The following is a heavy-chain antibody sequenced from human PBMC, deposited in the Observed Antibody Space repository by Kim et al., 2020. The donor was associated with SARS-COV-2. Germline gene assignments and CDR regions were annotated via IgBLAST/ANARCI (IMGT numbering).Heavy chain of an antibody. J-gene: IGHJ5*02. V-gene: IGHV3-30*07. D-gene: IGHD6-13*01. CDR3: ARDSSSWQGYNWFDP. Sequence: ADSVKGRFTISRDNSKNTLYLQMNSLRAEDTAVHYCARDSSSWQGYNWFDPWGQGTLVTVSS.